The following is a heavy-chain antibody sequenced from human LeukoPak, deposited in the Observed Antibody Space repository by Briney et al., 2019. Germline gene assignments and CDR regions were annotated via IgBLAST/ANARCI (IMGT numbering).Heavy chain of an antibody. V-gene: IGHV3-21*01. D-gene: IGHD5-12*01. Sequence: GGSLRLSCAASGFTFSSYSMNWVRQAPGKGLEWVSSISSSSSYIYYADSVKGRFTISRDNAKNSLYLQMNSLRAEDTAVYYCARVEDIVATLDYWGQGTLVTVSS. CDR2: ISSSSSYI. J-gene: IGHJ4*02. CDR3: ARVEDIVATLDY. CDR1: GFTFSSYS.